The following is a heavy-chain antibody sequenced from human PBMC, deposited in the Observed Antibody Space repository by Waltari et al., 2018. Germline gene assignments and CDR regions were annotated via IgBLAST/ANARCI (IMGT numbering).Heavy chain of an antibody. CDR3: ARDLDDYYEGAFDI. J-gene: IGHJ3*02. CDR1: GGSISSYY. Sequence: QVQLQESGPGLVKPSETLSLTCTVSGGSISSYYWSWIRQPAGKGLEWIGRIYTSGSTNYNPALKSRVTMSVDTSKNQFSLKLSSVTAADTAVYYCARDLDDYYEGAFDIWGQGTMVTVSS. CDR2: IYTSGST. D-gene: IGHD3-22*01. V-gene: IGHV4-4*07.